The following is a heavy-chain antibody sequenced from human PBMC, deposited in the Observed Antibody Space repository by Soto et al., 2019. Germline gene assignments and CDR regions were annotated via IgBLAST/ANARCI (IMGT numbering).Heavy chain of an antibody. V-gene: IGHV4-30-4*01. J-gene: IGHJ5*02. Sequence: TFTVSSGSINSGDYYWTGVRQPPGKGLEWIGYIYYDGNSQHNPSLKSRVTMSIDTSKNQFSLNLSSVTAADTAVYYCARDRRWLPRGPNNWLDLWGQGTQVTVSS. CDR3: ARDRRWLPRGPNNWLDL. D-gene: IGHD5-12*01. CDR1: SGSINSGDYY. CDR2: IYYDGNS.